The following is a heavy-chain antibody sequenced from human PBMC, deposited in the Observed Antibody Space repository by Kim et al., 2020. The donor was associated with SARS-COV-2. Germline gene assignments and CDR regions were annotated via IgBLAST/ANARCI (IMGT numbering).Heavy chain of an antibody. V-gene: IGHV3-74*01. J-gene: IGHJ4*02. CDR2: INGDGSST. CDR1: GFTLSSYW. CDR3: ARGLGWAY. Sequence: GGSLRLSCAASGFTLSSYWMHWVRQAPGKGLVWVSRINGDGSSTTYADSVKGRFTISRDNAKNTLYLQMNSLRVEDTAVYYCARGLGWAYWGQGTLVTVSS. D-gene: IGHD2-21*01.